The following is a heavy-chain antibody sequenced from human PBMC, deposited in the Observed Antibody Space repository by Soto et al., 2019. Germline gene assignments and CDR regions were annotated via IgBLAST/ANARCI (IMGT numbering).Heavy chain of an antibody. Sequence: QVQLVQSGAEVKKPGASVKVSCKASGYTFTNYGISWVRQAPGQGLEWVGWITTYNGHTDYAQKFQGRVTLTTDTSLSSVCLELRSLRSDDTAVYYCARRLSGGYADFDYWGQGTLVTVSS. CDR1: GYTFTNYG. CDR3: ARRLSGGYADFDY. CDR2: ITTYNGHT. J-gene: IGHJ4*02. V-gene: IGHV1-18*01. D-gene: IGHD6-19*01.